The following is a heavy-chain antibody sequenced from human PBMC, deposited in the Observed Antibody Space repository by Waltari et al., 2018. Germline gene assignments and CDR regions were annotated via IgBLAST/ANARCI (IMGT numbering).Heavy chain of an antibody. V-gene: IGHV1-69*05. J-gene: IGHJ4*02. Sequence: QVQLVQSGAEVKKPGSSVKVSCKASGGPFSSYAISWVRQAPGQGLEWMGGIIPIFGTANYAQKFQGRDTITTDESTSTAYMELSSLRSEDTAVYYCASRQPLDYSSSAGVDYWGQGTLVTVSS. CDR1: GGPFSSYA. CDR3: ASRQPLDYSSSAGVDY. CDR2: IIPIFGTA. D-gene: IGHD6-6*01.